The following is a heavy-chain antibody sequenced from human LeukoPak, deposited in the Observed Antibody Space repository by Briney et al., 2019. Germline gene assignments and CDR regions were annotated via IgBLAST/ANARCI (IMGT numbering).Heavy chain of an antibody. Sequence: GGSLRLSCAAPGFTFSTYYMSWVRQAPGKGLEWVANIKQDGSEKYYVDSVKGRFTISRDNAKNSLYLQMNSLRAEDTAVYYCARAWSGYDYWGQGTLVTVSS. CDR1: GFTFSTYY. CDR2: IKQDGSEK. V-gene: IGHV3-7*01. CDR3: ARAWSGYDY. J-gene: IGHJ4*02. D-gene: IGHD3-3*01.